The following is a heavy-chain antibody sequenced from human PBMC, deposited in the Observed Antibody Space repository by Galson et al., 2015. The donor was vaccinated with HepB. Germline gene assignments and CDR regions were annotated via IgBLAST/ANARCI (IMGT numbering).Heavy chain of an antibody. D-gene: IGHD5-12*01. V-gene: IGHV3-21*01. CDR3: AREGGGYSGYDQRGGYYYYGMDV. CDR1: GFTFSSYS. Sequence: SLRLSCAASGFTFSSYSMNWVRQAPGKGLEWVSSISSSSSYIYYADSVKGRFTISRDNAKNSLYLQMNSLRAEDTAVYYCAREGGGYSGYDQRGGYYYYGMDVWGQGTTVTVSS. CDR2: ISSSSSYI. J-gene: IGHJ6*02.